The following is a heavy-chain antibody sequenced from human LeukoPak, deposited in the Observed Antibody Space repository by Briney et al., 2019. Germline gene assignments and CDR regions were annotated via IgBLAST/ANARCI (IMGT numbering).Heavy chain of an antibody. J-gene: IGHJ3*02. CDR3: ARSIAAVGHPFDAFDI. V-gene: IGHV1-46*01. Sequence: ASVKVSCKASGYTFTSYYMHWVRQAPGQGLEWMGIINPSGGGTSYAQKFQGRVTMTRDMSTSTVYMELSSLRSEDTAVYYCARSIAAVGHPFDAFDIWGQGTMVTVSS. CDR2: INPSGGGT. CDR1: GYTFTSYY. D-gene: IGHD6-13*01.